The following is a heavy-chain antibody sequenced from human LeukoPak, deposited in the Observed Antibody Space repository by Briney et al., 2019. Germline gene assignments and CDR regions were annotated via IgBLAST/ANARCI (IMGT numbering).Heavy chain of an antibody. Sequence: PGGSLRLSCAASGFTFSSYAMSWVRQAPGKGLEWVSAISGSGGSTYYADSVKGRFTISRDNSKNTLYLQMNSLRAEDTAVYYCARALYYYDSSGYWGYIPPFYFDYWGQGTLVTVSS. CDR1: GFTFSSYA. CDR3: ARALYYYDSSGYWGYIPPFYFDY. V-gene: IGHV3-23*01. D-gene: IGHD3-22*01. J-gene: IGHJ4*02. CDR2: ISGSGGST.